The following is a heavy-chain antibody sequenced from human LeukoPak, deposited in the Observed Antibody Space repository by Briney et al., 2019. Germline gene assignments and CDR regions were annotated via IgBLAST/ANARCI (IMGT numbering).Heavy chain of an antibody. J-gene: IGHJ4*02. D-gene: IGHD5-18*01. CDR1: GFTFSSYG. CDR3: ARSQWIQLWSNFDY. V-gene: IGHV3-30*03. CDR2: ISYDGSNK. Sequence: GRSLRLSCAASGFTFSSYGMHWVRQAPGKGLEWVAVISYDGSNKYYADSVKGRFTISRDNSKNTLYLQMNSLRAEDTAVYYCARSQWIQLWSNFDYWGQGTLVTVSS.